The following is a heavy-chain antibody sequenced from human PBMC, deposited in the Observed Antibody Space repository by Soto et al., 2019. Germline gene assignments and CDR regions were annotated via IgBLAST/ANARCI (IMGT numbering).Heavy chain of an antibody. J-gene: IGHJ4*02. CDR1: GGSISSYY. CDR3: ARHVGISNFDY. D-gene: IGHD2-15*01. CDR2: IYYSGST. V-gene: IGHV4-59*08. Sequence: PSETLSLTCTVSGGSISSYYWSWIRQPPGKGLEWIGYIYYSGSTNYNPSLKSRVTISVDTSKNQFSLKLSSVTAADTAVYYCARHVGISNFDYWGQGTLVTVSS.